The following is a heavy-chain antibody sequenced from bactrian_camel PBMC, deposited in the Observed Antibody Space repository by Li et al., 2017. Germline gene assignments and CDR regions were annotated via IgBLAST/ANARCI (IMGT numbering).Heavy chain of an antibody. Sequence: HGQLLESGGGSVHAGGSLRLSSAASEFTSSGYWMYWVRQAPGKRREWVSSIKYGVDTGITYYADSVRGRFTISRDNAKNTLYLQMNSLKTEDTAVYYCATRGRWYYMFEYWGQGTQVTVS. CDR2: IKYGVDTGIT. D-gene: IGHD6*01. V-gene: IGHV3S1*01. CDR1: EFTSSGYW. J-gene: IGHJ4*01. CDR3: ATRGRWYYMFEY.